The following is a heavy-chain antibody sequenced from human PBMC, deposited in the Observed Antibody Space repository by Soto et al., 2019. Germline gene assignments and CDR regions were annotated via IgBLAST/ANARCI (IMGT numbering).Heavy chain of an antibody. Sequence: GGSLRLSCAASGFTFSSYAMSWVRQAPGKGLEWVSAISGNGSCTYYADSVKGRFPIARDNSKNTLYLQMNILRAEDKAVYYCAKYLRVAAAGQYFQHWGQGTLVTVSS. D-gene: IGHD6-13*01. V-gene: IGHV3-23*01. CDR3: AKYLRVAAAGQYFQH. CDR2: ISGNGSCT. CDR1: GFTFSSYA. J-gene: IGHJ1*01.